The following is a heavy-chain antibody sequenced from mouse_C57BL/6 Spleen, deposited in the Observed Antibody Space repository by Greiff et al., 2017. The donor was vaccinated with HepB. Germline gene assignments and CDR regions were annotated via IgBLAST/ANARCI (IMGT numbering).Heavy chain of an antibody. J-gene: IGHJ2*01. Sequence: VQLQQSGPELVKPGASVKISCKASGYTFTDYYMNWVKQSHGKSLEWIGDINPNNGGTSYNQKFKGKATLTVDKSSSTAYMELRSLTSEDSAVYYCASETAQAAFDYWGQGTTLTVSS. D-gene: IGHD3-2*02. CDR3: ASETAQAAFDY. V-gene: IGHV1-26*01. CDR2: INPNNGGT. CDR1: GYTFTDYY.